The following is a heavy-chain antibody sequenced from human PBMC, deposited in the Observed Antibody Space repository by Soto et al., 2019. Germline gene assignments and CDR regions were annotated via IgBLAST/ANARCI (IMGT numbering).Heavy chain of an antibody. V-gene: IGHV5-10-1*04. D-gene: IGHD6-6*01. CDR1: GYSFTSYW. CDR3: ARPIAARPYYYYGMDV. J-gene: IGHJ6*02. Sequence: GESLKISCKGSGYSFTSYWIIWVRQMPGKGLEWMGRIDPSDSYTNYSPSFQGQVTISADKSISTAYLQWSSLKASDTAMYYCARPIAARPYYYYGMDVWGQGTTVTVSS. CDR2: IDPSDSYT.